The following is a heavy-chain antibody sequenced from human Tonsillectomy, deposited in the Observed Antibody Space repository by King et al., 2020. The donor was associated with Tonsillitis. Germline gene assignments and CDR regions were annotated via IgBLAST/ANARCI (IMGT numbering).Heavy chain of an antibody. CDR2: IIPIFGTV. CDR1: GGTFSSYA. J-gene: IGHJ4*02. V-gene: IGHV1-69*01. D-gene: IGHD3-16*01. CDR3: ARDRNGELCYY. Sequence: QVQLVESGAEVKKPGSSVKVSCKASGGTFSSYAITWVRQAPGQGLEWVGGIIPIFGTVNYAQKFQGRVTIKADESTSTAYLELSSLRSEDTAVYYCARDRNGELCYYWGQGTLVTVSS.